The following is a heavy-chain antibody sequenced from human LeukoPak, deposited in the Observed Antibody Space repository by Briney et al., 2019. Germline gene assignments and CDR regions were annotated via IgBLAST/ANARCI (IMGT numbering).Heavy chain of an antibody. CDR2: ITGGGTFT. D-gene: IGHD3-16*01. CDR3: VTGDNPDYTWENHRLDAFDI. J-gene: IGHJ3*02. Sequence: GGSLRLSCEASGFSFSQHSMGWVRLAPGKGLEWVSSITGGGTFTFYADSVKGRFTVSRDNANNLLFLQLLSLRADDTAIYYCVTGDNPDYTWENHRLDAFDIWGQGTMVTVSS. CDR1: GFSFSQHS. V-gene: IGHV3-21*01.